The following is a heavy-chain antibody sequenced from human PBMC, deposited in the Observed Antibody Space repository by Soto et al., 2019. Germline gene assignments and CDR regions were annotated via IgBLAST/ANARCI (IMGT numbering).Heavy chain of an antibody. CDR3: AKARCSTANCYVPEY. J-gene: IGHJ4*02. Sequence: GGSLRLSCVASGFTFSTYTMSWVRQAPGRGLEWVSVISGSAGSSGPSYADSVQGRFSISRDNARNTLYLQMNSLRGEDTAMYYCAKARCSTANCYVPEYWGQGTRVTVSS. V-gene: IGHV3-23*01. CDR2: ISGSAGSSGP. CDR1: GFTFSTYT. D-gene: IGHD2-2*01.